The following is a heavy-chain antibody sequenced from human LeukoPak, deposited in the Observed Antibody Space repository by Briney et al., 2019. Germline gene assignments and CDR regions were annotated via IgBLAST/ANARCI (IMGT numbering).Heavy chain of an antibody. D-gene: IGHD3-10*01. CDR2: IYYTGST. V-gene: IGHV4-39*01. J-gene: IGHJ4*02. Sequence: SETLSPTCSVSGASISSSIYYWGWIRQPPGKGLEWIGSIYYTGSTYYNPSLKSRVTMSVDTSKNQFSLKLSSVTAADTAVYYCARLSTEYCFDYWGQGILVTVSS. CDR1: GASISSSIYY. CDR3: ARLSTEYCFDY.